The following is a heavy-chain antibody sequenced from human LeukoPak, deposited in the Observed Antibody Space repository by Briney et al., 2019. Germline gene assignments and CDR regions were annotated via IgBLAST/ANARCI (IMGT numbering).Heavy chain of an antibody. CDR1: GYTFTGNY. D-gene: IGHD2-15*01. V-gene: IGHV1-8*02. CDR3: ARAGGYCGRISCPYYFDY. Sequence: ASVKVSCKASGYTFTGNYMHWVRQAPGQGLEWMGWMNPNSGNTGYAQKFQGRVTMTRNTSISTAYMELSSLRSEDTAVYYCARAGGYCGRISCPYYFDYWGQGSLVAVSS. CDR2: MNPNSGNT. J-gene: IGHJ4*02.